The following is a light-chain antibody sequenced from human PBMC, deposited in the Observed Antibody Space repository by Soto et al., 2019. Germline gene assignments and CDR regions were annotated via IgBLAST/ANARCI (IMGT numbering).Light chain of an antibody. CDR3: QSYDDSLSGSWV. V-gene: IGLV1-40*01. Sequence: QSVLTQPPSVSGAPGQRVTISCSGTSSNVGAASDVYWYQQLPGTAPRLLISVDNKRPSGVPDRFSASKSGTSASLAITGLRPEDEAGYYCQSYDDSLSGSWVFGTGTKLTVL. CDR2: VDN. CDR1: SSNVGAASD. J-gene: IGLJ1*01.